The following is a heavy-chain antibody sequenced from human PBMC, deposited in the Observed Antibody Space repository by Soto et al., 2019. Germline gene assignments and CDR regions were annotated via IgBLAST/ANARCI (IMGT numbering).Heavy chain of an antibody. CDR1: NDSISSGRYS. Sequence: SETLSLTCAVSNDSISSGRYSWSWIRQPPGKALEWIGYIYHSGSAYYNPSLRSRVTMSADRSKNQFSLRLTSVTAADTAVYYCARGGGYFDLWGRGTLVTVSS. J-gene: IGHJ2*01. D-gene: IGHD3-16*01. CDR2: IYHSGSA. V-gene: IGHV4-30-2*01. CDR3: ARGGGYFDL.